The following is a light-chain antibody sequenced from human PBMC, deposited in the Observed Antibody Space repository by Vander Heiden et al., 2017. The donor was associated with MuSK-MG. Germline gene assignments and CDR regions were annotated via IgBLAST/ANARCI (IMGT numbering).Light chain of an antibody. J-gene: IGLJ2*01. CDR1: SSDIGGYKF. CDR3: CSYTNTNTVI. V-gene: IGLV2-14*03. Sequence: QSALTPPASVSGSPRPSITISCTGTSSDIGGYKFVSWYQQHPGKAPTLIIYDVTYRPSGISNRFSGSKSGNTASLTISGLQPEDEADYYCCSYTNTNTVIFGGGTKLTVL. CDR2: DVT.